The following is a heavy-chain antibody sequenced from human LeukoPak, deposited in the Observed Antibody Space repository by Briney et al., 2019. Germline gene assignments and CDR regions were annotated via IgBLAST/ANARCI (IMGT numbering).Heavy chain of an antibody. CDR3: ARDFQRGYSYGYYYYYAMDV. V-gene: IGHV3-21*01. CDR1: GFTFSSYS. D-gene: IGHD5-18*01. J-gene: IGHJ6*02. CDR2: ISSSSSYI. Sequence: QSGGSLRLSCAASGFTFSSYSMTWVRQAPGKGLEWVSFISSSSSYIYYADSVKGRFTISRDNAKNSLYLQMNSLRAEDTAVYYCARDFQRGYSYGYYYYYAMDVWGQGTTVTVSS.